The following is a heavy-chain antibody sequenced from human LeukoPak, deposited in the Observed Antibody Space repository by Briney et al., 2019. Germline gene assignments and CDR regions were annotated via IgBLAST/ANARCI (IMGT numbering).Heavy chain of an antibody. V-gene: IGHV3-11*05. CDR2: ISSTSIYT. CDR3: AREDGYSSSCYSDY. J-gene: IGHJ4*02. D-gene: IGHD6-13*01. CDR1: GFTFSDYY. Sequence: PGGSLRLSCAASGFTFSDYYMSWIRQAPGKGLEWVSDISSTSIYTNYADSVKGRFTISRDNAKNSLYLQMNSLRAEDTAVYYCAREDGYSSSCYSDYWGQGTLVTVSS.